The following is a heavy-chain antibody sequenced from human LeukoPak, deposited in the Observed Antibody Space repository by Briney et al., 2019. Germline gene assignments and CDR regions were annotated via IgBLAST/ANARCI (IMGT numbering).Heavy chain of an antibody. CDR3: ARRNAMDV. CDR2: INRDGSER. J-gene: IGHJ6*02. CDR1: GFTFSNYW. Sequence: GGSLRLSCAASGFTFSNYWMTWVRQAPGKGLEWVANINRDGSERYYVDSVKGRFTISRDNAKSSLYLQMNSLRAEDTAVYYCARRNAMDVWGQGTTVIVFS. V-gene: IGHV3-7*03.